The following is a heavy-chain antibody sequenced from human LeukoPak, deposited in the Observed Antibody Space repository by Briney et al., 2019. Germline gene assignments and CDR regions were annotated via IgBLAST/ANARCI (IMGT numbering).Heavy chain of an antibody. CDR2: ISDSGGST. D-gene: IGHD3-10*01. CDR3: GGGGFGEAYYYYYYMDV. Sequence: GSLRLSCAASGFTFSSYGMTWVRRAPGKGLEWVSSISDSGGSTYYADSVKGRFTISRDNSKKTLYLQMGSLRGEDRAVYYCGGGGFGEAYYYYYYMDVWGKGTTVTVSS. V-gene: IGHV3-23*01. J-gene: IGHJ6*03. CDR1: GFTFSSYG.